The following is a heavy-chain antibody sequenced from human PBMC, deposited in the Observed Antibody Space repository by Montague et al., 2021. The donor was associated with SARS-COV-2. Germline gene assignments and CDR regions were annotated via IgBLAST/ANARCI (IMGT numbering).Heavy chain of an antibody. D-gene: IGHD2-21*01. CDR3: ARQDAWAYCGDECYRGWFDS. Sequence: SETLSLTCTVSGGSISSSSYYWSWIRQPPGKGLEWIGFIFYNGSTKYNPSLKRRVSISLDTSKNQFSLKLSSVTAADTAVYYCARQDAWAYCGDECYRGWFDSWGQGTLVTVSS. J-gene: IGHJ5*01. CDR1: GGSISSSSYY. V-gene: IGHV4-61*01. CDR2: IFYNGST.